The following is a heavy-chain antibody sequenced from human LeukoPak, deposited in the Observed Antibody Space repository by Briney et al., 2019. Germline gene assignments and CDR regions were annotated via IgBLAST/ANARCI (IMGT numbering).Heavy chain of an antibody. V-gene: IGHV3-7*01. J-gene: IGHJ4*02. Sequence: TGGSLRLSCAASGFTFSTYWMTWVRQAPGKGLEWVATIKQDGSEKYYVDSVKGRFTISRDNAKNSLYLQMNSLRAEDTAVYYCAREGFHHFDYWGQGTLVTVSS. CDR1: GFTFSTYW. CDR2: IKQDGSEK. CDR3: AREGFHHFDY.